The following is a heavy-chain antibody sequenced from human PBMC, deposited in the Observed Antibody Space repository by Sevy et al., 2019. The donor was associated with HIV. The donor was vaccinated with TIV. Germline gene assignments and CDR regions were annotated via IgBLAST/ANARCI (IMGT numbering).Heavy chain of an antibody. V-gene: IGHV1-2*02. CDR1: GYTFTGYY. CDR3: ARDQYGVGATGGYYYGMDV. J-gene: IGHJ6*02. CDR2: INPNSGGT. D-gene: IGHD1-26*01. Sequence: ASVKVSCKASGYTFTGYYMHWVRQAPGQGLEWMGWINPNSGGTNYAQMFQGRVTMTRDTSISTAYMELSRLRSDDTAVYYCARDQYGVGATGGYYYGMDVWGQGTTVTVSS.